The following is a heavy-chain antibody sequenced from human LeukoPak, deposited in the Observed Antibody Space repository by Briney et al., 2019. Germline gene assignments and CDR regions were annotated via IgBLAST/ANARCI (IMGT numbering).Heavy chain of an antibody. Sequence: GGSLRLSCTASGFSFSDYYMSWIRQAPGKGLEWISYISSSGKTIYYADSVKGRLTISRDNAEKSLYLQMDSLTADDTAVYYCGRGLTGDAYDIWGPGTMVTVSS. CDR3: GRGLTGDAYDI. CDR1: GFSFSDYY. CDR2: ISSSGKTI. V-gene: IGHV3-11*01. D-gene: IGHD2-8*02. J-gene: IGHJ3*02.